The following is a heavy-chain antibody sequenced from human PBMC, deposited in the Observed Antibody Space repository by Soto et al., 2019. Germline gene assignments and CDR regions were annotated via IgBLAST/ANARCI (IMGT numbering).Heavy chain of an antibody. CDR2: IDSDGSST. V-gene: IGHV3-74*01. CDR1: GTTLSSYC. J-gene: IGHJ4*02. D-gene: IGHD2-2*01. Sequence: GGSLRLSCAASGTTLSSYCMHWVRQTPGKGLVWVSRIDSDGSSTVYADSVKGRFTISRDNAKTTLYLQMNSLRAEDTAVYFCARSSYPYYFDYWGQGTLVTVSS. CDR3: ARSSYPYYFDY.